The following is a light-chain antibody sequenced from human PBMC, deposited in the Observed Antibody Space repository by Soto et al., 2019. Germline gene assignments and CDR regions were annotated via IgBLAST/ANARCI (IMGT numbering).Light chain of an antibody. CDR2: KAS. Sequence: DIQMTHSPSTLSASVGDRVIITCRASQSINRRLAWYQQKPVKSPRLLIYKASTVKSGVPSRCSGSGSGTEFTLTISSLQPDDFATYYCQHYSSYSEAFGQGTKVHIK. V-gene: IGKV1-5*03. CDR3: QHYSSYSEA. CDR1: QSINRR. J-gene: IGKJ1*01.